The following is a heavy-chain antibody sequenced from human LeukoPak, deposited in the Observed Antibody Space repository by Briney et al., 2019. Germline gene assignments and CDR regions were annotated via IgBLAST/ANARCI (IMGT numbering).Heavy chain of an antibody. CDR2: IYNRGHT. CDR3: ARLDAAAGRYLQFFY. Sequence: SETLSLTCTVSGGSVSSYSWSWIRQPPGKGLEWIGDIYNRGHTNYNPSLESRVSMSVDTSKNQFSLKLRSVTAADTAVYYCARLDAAAGRYLQFFYWGQGTLVTVSS. V-gene: IGHV4-59*02. CDR1: GGSVSSYS. D-gene: IGHD5-24*01. J-gene: IGHJ4*02.